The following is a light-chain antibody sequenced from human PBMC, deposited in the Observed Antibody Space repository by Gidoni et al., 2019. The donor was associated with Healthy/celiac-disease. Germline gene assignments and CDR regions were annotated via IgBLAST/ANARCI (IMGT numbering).Light chain of an antibody. CDR3: QQSYSTPLT. J-gene: IGKJ4*01. CDR2: DAS. CDR1: QSISSY. Sequence: DIQLTQSPSSLSASVGDRVTITCRASQSISSYLNWYQQKPGKDPKLLIYDASSLQSWVPSRFSGSGSATDFTLTISSRQPEDVATYYCQQSYSTPLTFXGXTKVEIK. V-gene: IGKV1-39*01.